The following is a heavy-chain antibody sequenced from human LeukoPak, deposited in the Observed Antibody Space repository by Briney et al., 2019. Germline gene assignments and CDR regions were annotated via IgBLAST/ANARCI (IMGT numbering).Heavy chain of an antibody. J-gene: IGHJ4*02. CDR2: IYSGGST. Sequence: GGSLRLSCAASGFTVSSNYMSWVRQAPGKGLEWVSVIYSGGSTYYADSVKGRFTISRDNSKNTLYLQMNSLRAEDTAVYYCAKDRGSVAAAGNDYWGQGTLVTVSS. V-gene: IGHV3-53*05. CDR3: AKDRGSVAAAGNDY. CDR1: GFTVSSNY. D-gene: IGHD6-13*01.